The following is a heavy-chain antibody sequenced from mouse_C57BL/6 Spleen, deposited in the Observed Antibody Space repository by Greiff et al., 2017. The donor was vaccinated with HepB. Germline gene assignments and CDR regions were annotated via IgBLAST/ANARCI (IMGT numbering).Heavy chain of an antibody. J-gene: IGHJ4*01. CDR2: IYPGSGST. D-gene: IGHD2-4*01. CDR3: ARKSPIYYDYDNAMDY. V-gene: IGHV1-55*01. Sequence: VKLQQPGAELVKPGASVKMSCKASGYTFTSYWITWVKQRPGQGLEWIGDIYPGSGSTNYNEKFKSKATLTVDTSSSTAYMQLSSLTSEDSAVYYCARKSPIYYDYDNAMDYWGQGTSVTVSS. CDR1: GYTFTSYW.